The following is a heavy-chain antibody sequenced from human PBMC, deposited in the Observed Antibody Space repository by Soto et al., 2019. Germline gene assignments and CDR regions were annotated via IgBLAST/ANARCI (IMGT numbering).Heavy chain of an antibody. CDR3: ARTQTRSGENWFDP. Sequence: SGPTLVNPTQALTLTCTFSGFSLSTSGMCVSWIRQPPGKALEWLARIDWDDDEYYTTSLKTRLTISKDTSKNQVVLTMTNTDPVDTATYYCARTQTRSGENWFDPWGQGILVTVSS. CDR2: IDWDDDE. J-gene: IGHJ5*02. V-gene: IGHV2-70*11. CDR1: GFSLSTSGMC. D-gene: IGHD2-15*01.